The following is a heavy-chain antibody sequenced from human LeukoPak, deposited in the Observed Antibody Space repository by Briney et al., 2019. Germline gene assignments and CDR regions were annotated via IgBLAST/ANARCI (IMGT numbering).Heavy chain of an antibody. Sequence: SVKVSCEASGYTSTSYYMYSVRQTPGHGVVRMGIINTIVVGTSYTQKFQSRVTMTRDTAKSTVYMELSSLRSEDTAVYYCAREDLRIESYYYGMDGWGKGSTVTGSS. CDR1: GYTSTSYY. CDR3: AREDLRIESYYYGMDG. CDR2: INTIVVGT. D-gene: IGHD4-17*01. V-gene: IGHV1-46*01. J-gene: IGHJ6*04.